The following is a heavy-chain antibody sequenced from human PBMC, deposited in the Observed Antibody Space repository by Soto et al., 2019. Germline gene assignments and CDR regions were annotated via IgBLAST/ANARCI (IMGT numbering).Heavy chain of an antibody. Sequence: GSLRLSCAASGFTFGNFAMHWVRQAPGKGLEWVSSISSSSSYIYYADSVKGRFTISRDNAKNSLYLQMNSLRAEDTAVYCCASRALGYSSSSRQFDPWGQGTLVTVSS. V-gene: IGHV3-21*01. D-gene: IGHD6-6*01. CDR3: ASRALGYSSSSRQFDP. J-gene: IGHJ5*02. CDR1: GFTFGNFA. CDR2: ISSSSSYI.